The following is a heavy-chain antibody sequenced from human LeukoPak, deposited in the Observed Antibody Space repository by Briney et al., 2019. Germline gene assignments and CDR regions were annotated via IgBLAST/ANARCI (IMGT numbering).Heavy chain of an antibody. Sequence: PGGSLRLSCAASGFTFTSYSMNWVRQAPGKGLEWVSTISGGGGSTYYADSVKGRFTISRDNSKNTLYLQMNSLRAEDTAVYYCARKAPRLADYYDSTPDFDYWGQGTLVTVSS. J-gene: IGHJ4*02. CDR2: ISGGGGST. V-gene: IGHV3-23*01. D-gene: IGHD3-22*01. CDR3: ARKAPRLADYYDSTPDFDY. CDR1: GFTFTSYS.